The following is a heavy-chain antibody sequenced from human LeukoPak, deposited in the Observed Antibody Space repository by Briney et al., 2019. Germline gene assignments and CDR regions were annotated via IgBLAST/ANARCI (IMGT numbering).Heavy chain of an antibody. J-gene: IGHJ5*02. Sequence: PSETXXLXXXXXXXXXXSYYWSWIRXPAGKGLEWIGRIYASGSINYNPSLKSRVTMSVDTSKNQLSLKLTSVTAADTAVYYCARVTDPRYNYFDPWGQGTLVTVSS. CDR3: ARVTDPRYNYFDP. D-gene: IGHD2-21*02. CDR1: XXXXXSYY. CDR2: IYASGSI. V-gene: IGHV4-4*07.